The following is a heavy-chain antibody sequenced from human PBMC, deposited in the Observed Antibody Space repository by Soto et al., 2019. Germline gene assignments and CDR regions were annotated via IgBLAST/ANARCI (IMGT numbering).Heavy chain of an antibody. D-gene: IGHD3-10*01. V-gene: IGHV4-59*08. CDR2: IYYSGST. Sequence: PSETLSLTCTVSGGCISSYYWSWIRQPPGKGLEWIGYIYYSGSTNYNPSLKSRVTISVDTSKNQFSLKLNSMTAADTAVYYCARHNYGSGSTYFDYWGQGTLVTVS. CDR1: GGCISSYY. J-gene: IGHJ4*02. CDR3: ARHNYGSGSTYFDY.